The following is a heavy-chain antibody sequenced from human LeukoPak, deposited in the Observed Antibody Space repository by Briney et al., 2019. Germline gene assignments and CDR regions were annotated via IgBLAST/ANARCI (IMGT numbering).Heavy chain of an antibody. Sequence: SETLSLTCAVSGGSISSYYWSWIRQPPGKGLEWMGNIYYSGSTKYNPSLKSRVTISVDTPKNQFSLKLSSVTAADTAVYYCARHYCPNGICYKRDYYYGLDVWGQGTTVTVSS. CDR3: ARHYCPNGICYKRDYYYGLDV. V-gene: IGHV4-59*08. J-gene: IGHJ6*02. D-gene: IGHD2-8*01. CDR2: IYYSGST. CDR1: GGSISSYY.